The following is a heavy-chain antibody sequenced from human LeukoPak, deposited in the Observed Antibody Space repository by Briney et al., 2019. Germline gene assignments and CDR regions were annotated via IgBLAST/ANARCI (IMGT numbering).Heavy chain of an antibody. J-gene: IGHJ4*02. Sequence: GASVKVSCMASGYTFTGYYMHWVRQAPGQGLEWMGWINPNSGGTNYAQKFQGRVTMTRDTSISTAYMELSRLRSDDTAVYYCARGGHYYDSSGYYYVLLFDYWGQGTLVTVSS. CDR3: ARGGHYYDSSGYYYVLLFDY. CDR2: INPNSGGT. CDR1: GYTFTGYY. V-gene: IGHV1-2*02. D-gene: IGHD3-22*01.